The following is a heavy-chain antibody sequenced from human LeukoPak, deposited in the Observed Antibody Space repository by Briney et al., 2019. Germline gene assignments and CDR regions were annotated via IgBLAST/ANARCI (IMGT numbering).Heavy chain of an antibody. Sequence: GGSLRLSCAASGFTFSSYAMSWVRQAPGKGLEWVSAISGSGGSTYYADSVKGRFTISRDNSKNTLYLQMNSLRAEDTAVYYCAKDMHIVVVIARDAFDIWGQGTMVTVSS. D-gene: IGHD2-21*01. J-gene: IGHJ3*02. CDR3: AKDMHIVVVIARDAFDI. CDR2: ISGSGGST. CDR1: GFTFSSYA. V-gene: IGHV3-23*01.